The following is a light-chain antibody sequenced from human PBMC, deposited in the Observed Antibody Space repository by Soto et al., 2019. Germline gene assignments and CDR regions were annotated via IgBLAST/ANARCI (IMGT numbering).Light chain of an antibody. Sequence: DIQMTQSPSSLSASVGDRVTITCQASQDISNYLNWYQQRPWTAPKLLIYDSSNLQTGVPSRFSGSRSGTDFTFTISSLQPEDIATYYCQQYDNLPVTFGGGTKVDIK. CDR2: DSS. CDR1: QDISNY. V-gene: IGKV1-33*01. CDR3: QQYDNLPVT. J-gene: IGKJ4*01.